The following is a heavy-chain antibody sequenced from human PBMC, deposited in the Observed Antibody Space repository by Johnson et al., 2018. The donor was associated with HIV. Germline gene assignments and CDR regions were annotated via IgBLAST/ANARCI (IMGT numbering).Heavy chain of an antibody. D-gene: IGHD1-26*01. J-gene: IGHJ3*02. Sequence: VQLVESGGGVVQPGRSLRLSCAASGFTFSSYAMHWVRQAPGKGLEWVSAISGSGGSTYSADSVKGRFTISRDNSKKTLYLQMNSLRAEDTAVYYCARDRDSIVGSHDAFDIWGQGTMVTVSS. CDR3: ARDRDSIVGSHDAFDI. V-gene: IGHV3-23*04. CDR2: ISGSGGST. CDR1: GFTFSSYA.